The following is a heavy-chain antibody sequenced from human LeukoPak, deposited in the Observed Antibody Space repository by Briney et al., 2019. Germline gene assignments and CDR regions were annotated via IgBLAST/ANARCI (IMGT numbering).Heavy chain of an antibody. CDR1: GGSISSYY. Sequence: PSETLSLTCTVSGGSISSYYWSWIRQPAGKGLEWIGRIYTSGSTNYNPSLKSRVTMSVDTSKNQFSLKLSSVTAADTAVYYCAREASLDIVVATIDAFDIWGQGTMVTVSS. CDR2: IYTSGST. D-gene: IGHD2-15*01. CDR3: AREASLDIVVATIDAFDI. V-gene: IGHV4-4*07. J-gene: IGHJ3*02.